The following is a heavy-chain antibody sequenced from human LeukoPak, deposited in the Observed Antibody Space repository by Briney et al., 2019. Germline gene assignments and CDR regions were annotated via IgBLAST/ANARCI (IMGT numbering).Heavy chain of an antibody. Sequence: GASVKVSCKASGYTFTSYGISWVRQAPGQGLEWMGWISAYNGNTNYAQKLQGRVTMTTDTSTSTVYMELRSLRSDDTAVYYCARDPRYYSSWSECLPHYWGQGTLVTVSS. CDR2: ISAYNGNT. D-gene: IGHD3-10*01. J-gene: IGHJ4*02. V-gene: IGHV1-18*01. CDR3: ARDPRYYSSWSECLPHY. CDR1: GYTFTSYG.